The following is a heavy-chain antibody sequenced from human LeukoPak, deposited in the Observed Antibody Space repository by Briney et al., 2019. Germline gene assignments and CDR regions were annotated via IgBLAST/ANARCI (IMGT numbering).Heavy chain of an antibody. CDR3: ARERMRCSSTSCYLDY. D-gene: IGHD2-2*01. CDR1: GYTFTSYA. CDR2: VNTNTGNP. Sequence: ASVKVSCKTSGYTFTSYAMNWVRQAPGQGLEWMGWVNTNTGNPTYAQGFTGRFVFSLDTSVSTAYLQICSLKAEDTAVYYCARERMRCSSTSCYLDYWGQGTLVTVSS. V-gene: IGHV7-4-1*01. J-gene: IGHJ4*02.